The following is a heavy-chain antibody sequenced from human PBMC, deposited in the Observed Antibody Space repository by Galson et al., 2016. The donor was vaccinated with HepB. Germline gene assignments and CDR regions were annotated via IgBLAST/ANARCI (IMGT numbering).Heavy chain of an antibody. V-gene: IGHV1-18*04. D-gene: IGHD3/OR15-3a*01. Sequence: SVKLSCTASGYRFPTYGISWVRQAPGQGLEWLSWISANSGHTIYAQKLQDRITMTRDTSTTTVYMDLRSLRSDGTTVYYCARDGQFRFDYWGQGTLVTVSS. CDR1: GYRFPTYG. J-gene: IGHJ4*02. CDR3: ARDGQFRFDY. CDR2: ISANSGHT.